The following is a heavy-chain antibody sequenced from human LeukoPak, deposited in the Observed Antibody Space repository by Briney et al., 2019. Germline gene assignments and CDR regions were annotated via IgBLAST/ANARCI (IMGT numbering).Heavy chain of an antibody. D-gene: IGHD2-2*01. Sequence: ASVKVSCKASGYTFTSYGISWVRQAPGQGLGWMGWISAYNGNTNYAQKLQGRVTMTTDTSTSTAYMELRSLRSDDTAVYYCARDTCSSTSCFQRSNWFDPWGQGTLVTVSS. CDR1: GYTFTSYG. CDR2: ISAYNGNT. J-gene: IGHJ5*02. V-gene: IGHV1-18*04. CDR3: ARDTCSSTSCFQRSNWFDP.